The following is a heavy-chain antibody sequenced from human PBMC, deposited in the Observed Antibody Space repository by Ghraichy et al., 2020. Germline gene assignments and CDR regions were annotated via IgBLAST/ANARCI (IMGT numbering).Heavy chain of an antibody. Sequence: SETLSLTCTVSGGSISSYHWSWIRQPPGKGLEWIGYIYYSGSTNYNPSLKSRVTISVDTSKNQFSLKLSSVTAADTAVYYCARDGVIAAAGTAWGQGTLVTVSS. CDR3: ARDGVIAAAGTA. D-gene: IGHD6-13*01. J-gene: IGHJ5*02. CDR1: GGSISSYH. CDR2: IYYSGST. V-gene: IGHV4-59*01.